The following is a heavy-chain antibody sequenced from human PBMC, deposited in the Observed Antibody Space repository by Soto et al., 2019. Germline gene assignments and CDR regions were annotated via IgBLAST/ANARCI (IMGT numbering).Heavy chain of an antibody. D-gene: IGHD3-22*01. CDR2: ISAYNGNT. J-gene: IGHJ4*02. CDR1: AYPFTSYG. CDR3: ARDFYYYDSSGYPGD. Sequence: ASVKVSFKTSAYPFTSYGISWVRQATGQGLEWMGWISAYNGNTNYAQKLQGRVTMTTDTSTSTAYMELRSLRSDDTAVYYCARDFYYYDSSGYPGDWGQGTLVTVSS. V-gene: IGHV1-18*01.